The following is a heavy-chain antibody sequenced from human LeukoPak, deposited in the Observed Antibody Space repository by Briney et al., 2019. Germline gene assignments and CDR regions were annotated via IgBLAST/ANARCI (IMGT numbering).Heavy chain of an antibody. J-gene: IGHJ4*02. Sequence: GGSVRLSCAASGFSISAYSMGGVRQAPGKGLEWVANIKQDGSEKYYVDSVKGRFTISRDNAYNSLYLKMSTLRAEDTAVYYCTTSRTFDYWGQGTLVTVSS. D-gene: IGHD4-11*01. V-gene: IGHV3-7*03. CDR3: TTSRTFDY. CDR1: GFSISAYS. CDR2: IKQDGSEK.